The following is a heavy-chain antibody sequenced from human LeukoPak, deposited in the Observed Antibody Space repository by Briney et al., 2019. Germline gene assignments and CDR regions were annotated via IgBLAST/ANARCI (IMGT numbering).Heavy chain of an antibody. V-gene: IGHV3-20*04. CDR2: INWNGGST. CDR1: GFTFDDYG. Sequence: GGSLRLSCAASGFTFDDYGMSWVRQAPGKGLEWVSGINWNGGSTGYADSVKGRFTISRDNSKNTLYLQMNSLRAEDTAVYYCARTRRDGYNLPDYWGQGTLVTVSS. CDR3: ARTRRDGYNLPDY. J-gene: IGHJ4*02. D-gene: IGHD5-24*01.